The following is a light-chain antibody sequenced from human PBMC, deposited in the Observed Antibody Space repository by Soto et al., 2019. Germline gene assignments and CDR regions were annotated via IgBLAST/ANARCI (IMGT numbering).Light chain of an antibody. V-gene: IGKV3-15*01. J-gene: IGKJ1*01. CDR1: QSLSRN. CDR2: GAS. CDR3: QQYNEWPET. Sequence: EIVMTQSPVTLSVSPGERATLSCRASQSLSRNLAWYQLKPGQAPRLLIHGASTRATGIPGRFSGSGPGTEFTLIISSLKHEDFAVYYCQQYNEWPETFGHGTKVDIK.